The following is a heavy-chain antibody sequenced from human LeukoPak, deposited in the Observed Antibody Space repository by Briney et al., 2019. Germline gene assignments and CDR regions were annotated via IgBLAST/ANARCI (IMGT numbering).Heavy chain of an antibody. J-gene: IGHJ4*02. Sequence: PSETLSLTCTVSGGSISSNYWSWIRQPPGKGLEWIGYINTSGSTNYNPSLKSRVSISLDTSRNQFSLKLTSVTAADTAVYYCARRGSWGFFDYWGQGILVSVSS. V-gene: IGHV4-4*09. CDR3: ARRGSWGFFDY. CDR2: INTSGST. CDR1: GGSISSNY. D-gene: IGHD1-26*01.